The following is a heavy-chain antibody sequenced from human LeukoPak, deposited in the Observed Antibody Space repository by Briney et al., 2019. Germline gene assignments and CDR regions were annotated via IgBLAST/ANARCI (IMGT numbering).Heavy chain of an antibody. V-gene: IGHV4-34*01. CDR1: GGSFSGYY. CDR3: ARRAAGIYYYYYGMDV. J-gene: IGHJ6*02. CDR2: INHSGST. Sequence: SETLSLTCAVYGGSFSGYYWSWIRQPPVKELEWIGEINHSGSTNYNPSLKSRVTISVDTSKSQFSLKLSSVTAADTAVYYCARRAAGIYYYYYGMDVWGQGTTVTVSS. D-gene: IGHD6-13*01.